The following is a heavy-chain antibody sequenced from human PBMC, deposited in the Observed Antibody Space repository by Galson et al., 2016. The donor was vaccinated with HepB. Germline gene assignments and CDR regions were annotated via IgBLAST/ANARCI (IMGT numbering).Heavy chain of an antibody. Sequence: SLRLSCAPSGFTIGDYGMSWFRQAPGKGLEWVSGFADRGESTHYTESVKGRFTISRDSSNNTLYLQLNSLRAEDTATYYCAKALAVPALGFDFWGQGTLVTVSS. J-gene: IGHJ4*02. CDR1: GFTIGDYG. D-gene: IGHD6-19*01. CDR3: AKALAVPALGFDF. CDR2: FADRGEST. V-gene: IGHV3-23*01.